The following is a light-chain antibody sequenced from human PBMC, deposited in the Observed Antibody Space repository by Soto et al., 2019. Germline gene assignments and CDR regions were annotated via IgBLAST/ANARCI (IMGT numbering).Light chain of an antibody. J-gene: IGLJ2*01. CDR3: CSYAGSSTSL. V-gene: IGLV2-23*02. CDR2: EVS. CDR1: SSDVGSYNL. Sequence: QSVLTQPVSVSGSPGQSITISCAGTSSDVGSYNLVSWYQQYPGKAPQLMIYEVSKRPAGVSRRFSGSKSGNTASLTISGLQAEDQADYYCCSYAGSSTSLFGGGTKLTVL.